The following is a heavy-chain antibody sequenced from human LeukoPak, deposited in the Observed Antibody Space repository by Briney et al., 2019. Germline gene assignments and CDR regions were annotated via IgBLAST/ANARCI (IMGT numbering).Heavy chain of an antibody. CDR1: GFTFSGYG. V-gene: IGHV3-23*01. D-gene: IGHD2-15*01. Sequence: GGSLRLSCEASGFTFSGYGMSWVRQAPGKGLKWVSAISGSGGSTYYADSVKGRITISRDNSKNTLYLQMNSLRAEDTAVYYCAKGVGYCSGGSCQQCDYWGQGTLVTVSS. CDR2: ISGSGGST. J-gene: IGHJ4*02. CDR3: AKGVGYCSGGSCQQCDY.